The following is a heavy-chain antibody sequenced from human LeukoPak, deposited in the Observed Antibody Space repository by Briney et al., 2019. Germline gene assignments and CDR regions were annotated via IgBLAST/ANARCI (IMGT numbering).Heavy chain of an antibody. Sequence: ASVKVSCKASGYTFTGYYLHLVRQAPGQGLEWMGWINPNSGGTNYAQKFQGRVTMTRDTSISTAYMELSRLRSDDTAVYYCARGGSGSYFSWLDPWGQGTLVTVSS. CDR1: GYTFTGYY. D-gene: IGHD3-10*01. J-gene: IGHJ5*02. CDR2: INPNSGGT. V-gene: IGHV1-2*02. CDR3: ARGGSGSYFSWLDP.